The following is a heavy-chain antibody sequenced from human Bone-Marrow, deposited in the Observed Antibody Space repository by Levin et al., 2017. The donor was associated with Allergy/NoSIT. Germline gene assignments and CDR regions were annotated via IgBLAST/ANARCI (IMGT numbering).Heavy chain of an antibody. CDR3: ARYGSGSNLKDPFDY. J-gene: IGHJ4*02. V-gene: IGHV3-74*03. CDR2: TNIEGSNT. D-gene: IGHD3-10*01. CDR1: GFSLSDHW. Sequence: GGSLRLSCAASGFSLSDHWMHWVRQAPGKGLVWVSSTNIEGSNTMYADSVKGRFTISRDNAKNTLYLQMNSLRVEDAAVYYCARYGSGSNLKDPFDYWGQGTLVTVSS.